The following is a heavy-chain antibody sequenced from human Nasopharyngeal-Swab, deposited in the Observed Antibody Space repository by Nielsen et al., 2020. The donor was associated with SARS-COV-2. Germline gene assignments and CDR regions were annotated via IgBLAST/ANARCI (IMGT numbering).Heavy chain of an antibody. CDR3: TRDLYNWNHDAFDI. J-gene: IGHJ3*02. Sequence: WIRQPPGKGLEWVGFIRSKAYGGTTEYAASVKGRFTISRDDSKSIAYLQMSSLKTEDTAVYYCTRDLYNWNHDAFDIWGQGTMVTVSS. D-gene: IGHD1-20*01. CDR2: IRSKAYGGTT. V-gene: IGHV3-49*02.